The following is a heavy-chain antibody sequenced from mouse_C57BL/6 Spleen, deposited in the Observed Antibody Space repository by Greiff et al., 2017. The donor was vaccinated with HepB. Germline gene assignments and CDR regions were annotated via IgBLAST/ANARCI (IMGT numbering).Heavy chain of an antibody. V-gene: IGHV1-55*01. CDR3: ARPNYGSSHYYAMDY. Sequence: QVQLQQPGAELVKPGASVKMSCKASGYTFTSYWITWVKQRPGQGLEWIGDIYPGSGSTNYNEKFKSKATLTVDTSSSTAYMQLSSLTSEDSAVYYCARPNYGSSHYYAMDYWGQGTSVTVSS. D-gene: IGHD1-1*01. CDR1: GYTFTSYW. CDR2: IYPGSGST. J-gene: IGHJ4*01.